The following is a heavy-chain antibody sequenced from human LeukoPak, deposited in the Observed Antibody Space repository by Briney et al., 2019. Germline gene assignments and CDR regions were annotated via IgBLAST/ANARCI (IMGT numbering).Heavy chain of an antibody. Sequence: SETLSLTCTVCGGSISSGGYYWSWIRQPPGKGLEWIGYIYHSGSTYYNPSLKSRVTISVDRSKNQFSLKLSSVTAADTAVYYCARTTVYYYYMDVWGKGTTVTVSS. CDR1: GGSISSGGYY. V-gene: IGHV4-30-2*01. CDR2: IYHSGST. J-gene: IGHJ6*03. CDR3: ARTTVYYYYMDV. D-gene: IGHD4-11*01.